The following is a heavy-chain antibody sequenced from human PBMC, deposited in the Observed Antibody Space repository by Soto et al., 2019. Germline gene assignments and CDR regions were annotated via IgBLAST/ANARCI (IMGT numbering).Heavy chain of an antibody. D-gene: IGHD3-10*01. Sequence: PETLSLTCAVYGGSFRGYYWSWIRQPPGKGLEWIGEINHSGNTNYNPSLKSRVTISVDTSKNQFSLKLSSVTAADTAVYYCAREDGVWFGELLLEYYYYGMDVWGQGTTVTVSS. CDR3: AREDGVWFGELLLEYYYYGMDV. V-gene: IGHV4-34*01. CDR1: GGSFRGYY. J-gene: IGHJ6*02. CDR2: INHSGNT.